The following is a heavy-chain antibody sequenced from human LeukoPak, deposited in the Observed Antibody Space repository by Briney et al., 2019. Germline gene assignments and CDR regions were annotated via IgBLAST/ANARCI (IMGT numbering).Heavy chain of an antibody. Sequence: GGSLRLSCAASGFTFSSYSMNGVRQAPGKGLEWVSSISSSSSYIYYADSVKGRFTISRDNAKNSLYLQMNSLRAEDTAVYYCARDETTVTTPDYFDCWGQGTLVTVSS. CDR2: ISSSSSYI. D-gene: IGHD4-17*01. V-gene: IGHV3-21*01. CDR1: GFTFSSYS. J-gene: IGHJ4*02. CDR3: ARDETTVTTPDYFDC.